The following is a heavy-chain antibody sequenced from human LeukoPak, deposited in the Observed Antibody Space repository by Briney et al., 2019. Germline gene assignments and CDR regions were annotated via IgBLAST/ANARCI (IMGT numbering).Heavy chain of an antibody. Sequence: GGSLRLSCAASGFTFSSYSMNWVRQAPGKGLEWVSSISSSSSYIYYADSVKGRFTISRDNAKNSLYLQMNSLRAEDTAVYYCARQDFGVVTNPGHNWFDPWGQGTLVTVSS. J-gene: IGHJ5*02. V-gene: IGHV3-21*01. CDR1: GFTFSSYS. CDR3: ARQDFGVVTNPGHNWFDP. D-gene: IGHD3-3*01. CDR2: ISSSSSYI.